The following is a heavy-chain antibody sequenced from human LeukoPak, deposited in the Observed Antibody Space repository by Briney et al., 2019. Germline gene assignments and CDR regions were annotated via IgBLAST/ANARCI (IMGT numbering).Heavy chain of an antibody. V-gene: IGHV1-18*01. CDR2: ISAYNGNT. J-gene: IGHJ4*02. Sequence: ASVKVSCKASWYTFTRYGISWVRQAPGQGLEWVGWISAYNGNTNYALKLQGRVTMTTDTSTSTAYMELRSLRSDDTAVYYCARGRSGSSWSDYWGQGTLVTVSS. CDR1: WYTFTRYG. CDR3: ARGRSGSSWSDY. D-gene: IGHD6-13*01.